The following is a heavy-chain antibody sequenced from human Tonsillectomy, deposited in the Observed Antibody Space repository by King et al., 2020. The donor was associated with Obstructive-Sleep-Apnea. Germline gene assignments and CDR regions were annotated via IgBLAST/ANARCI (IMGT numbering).Heavy chain of an antibody. CDR2: IYSSGGT. Sequence: VQLQESGPGLVRLSATLSLICTVSGASISSYHWSWIRQPPGKGLEWIGYIYSSGGTNYNPPLKSRVTISVDTSKNQFSLKLSSVTAADTAVYYCARGLGYCSGDTCHAFDMWGQGTLVTVSS. CDR3: ARGLGYCSGDTCHAFDM. J-gene: IGHJ3*02. V-gene: IGHV4-59*01. D-gene: IGHD2-15*01. CDR1: GASISSYH.